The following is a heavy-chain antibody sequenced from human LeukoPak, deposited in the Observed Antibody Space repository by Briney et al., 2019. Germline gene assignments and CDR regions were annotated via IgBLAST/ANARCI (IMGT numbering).Heavy chain of an antibody. V-gene: IGHV4-34*01. D-gene: IGHD5-12*01. CDR1: GGSFSGYC. CDR2: INHSGST. J-gene: IGHJ4*02. CDR3: ASSKVATIPRRKFDY. Sequence: SETLSLTCAVYGGSFSGYCWSWIRQPPGKGLEWIGEINHSGSTNYNPSLKSRVTISVDTSKNQFSLKLSSVTAADTAVYYCASSKVATIPRRKFDYWGQGTLVTVSS.